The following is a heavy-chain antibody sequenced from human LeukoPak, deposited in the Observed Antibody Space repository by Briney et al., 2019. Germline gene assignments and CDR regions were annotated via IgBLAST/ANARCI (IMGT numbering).Heavy chain of an antibody. D-gene: IGHD2-15*01. CDR3: AREVAVGYCSGGSCSGFDY. J-gene: IGHJ4*02. V-gene: IGHV4-59*12. CDR1: GGSISSYY. Sequence: PSETLSLTCTVSGGSISSYYWSWIRQPPGKGLEWIGYIYYSGSTNYNPSLKSRVTISVDTSKNQFSLKLSSVTAADTAVYYCAREVAVGYCSGGSCSGFDYWGQGTLVTVSS. CDR2: IYYSGST.